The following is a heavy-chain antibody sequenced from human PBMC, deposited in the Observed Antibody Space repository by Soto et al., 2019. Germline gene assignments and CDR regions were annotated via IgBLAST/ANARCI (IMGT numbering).Heavy chain of an antibody. CDR1: GFTFINYA. D-gene: IGHD6-13*01. J-gene: IGHJ5*02. CDR3: AKDSATWYEGPYNWFDP. V-gene: IGHV3-23*01. Sequence: EVQLLESGGGLVQPGGSLRLSCAASGFTFINYAMSWVRQAPGMGLEWVSAVSDTGGSTFYTDSVKGRFTISRDNSKNTLYLQMNSLRVEDTAVYYCAKDSATWYEGPYNWFDPWGQGTLVIVSS. CDR2: VSDTGGST.